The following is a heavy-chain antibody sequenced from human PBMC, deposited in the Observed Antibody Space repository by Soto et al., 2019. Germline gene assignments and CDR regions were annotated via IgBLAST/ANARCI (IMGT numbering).Heavy chain of an antibody. CDR2: INHSGST. Sequence: PSETLSLTCAVYGGSFSGYYWSWIRQPPGKGLEWIGQINHSGSTNYNPSLKSRVTISVDTSKNQFSLKLSSVTAADTAVYYCARGSSWYDYYYYYYMDVWGKGTTVTVSS. V-gene: IGHV4-34*01. CDR1: GGSFSGYY. CDR3: ARGSSWYDYYYYYYMDV. D-gene: IGHD6-13*01. J-gene: IGHJ6*03.